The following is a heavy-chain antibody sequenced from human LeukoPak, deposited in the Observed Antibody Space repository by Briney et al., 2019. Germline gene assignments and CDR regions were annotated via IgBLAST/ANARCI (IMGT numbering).Heavy chain of an antibody. V-gene: IGHV4-39*07. D-gene: IGHD3-3*01. CDR2: IYYSGST. J-gene: IGHJ4*02. Sequence: SETLSLTCTVSGGSISSSSYYWGWIRQPPGKGLEWIGSIYYSGSTYYNPSLKSRVTMSVDTSKNQFSLKLSSVTAADTAVYYCARSYDFWSGAFDYWGQGTLVTVSS. CDR3: ARSYDFWSGAFDY. CDR1: GGSISSSSYY.